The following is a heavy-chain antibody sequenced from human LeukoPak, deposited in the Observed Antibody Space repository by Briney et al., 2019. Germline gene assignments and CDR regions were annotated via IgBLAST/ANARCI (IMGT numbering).Heavy chain of an antibody. J-gene: IGHJ4*02. V-gene: IGHV3-74*01. CDR3: ASYGDYLYY. Sequence: GGSLRLSCAASGFTFSSYWMHWVRQAPGKGLVWVSRINSDESSTSYADSVKGRFTISRGNAKNTLYLQMNSLRAEDTAVYYCASYGDYLYYWGQGTLVTVSS. CDR2: INSDESST. D-gene: IGHD4-17*01. CDR1: GFTFSSYW.